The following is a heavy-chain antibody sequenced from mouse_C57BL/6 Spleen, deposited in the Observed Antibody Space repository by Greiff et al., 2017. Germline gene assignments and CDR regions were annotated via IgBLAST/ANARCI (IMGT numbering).Heavy chain of an antibody. Sequence: QVQLKQPGAELVMPGASVKLSCKASGYTFTSYWMHWVKQRPGQGLEWIGEIDPSDSYTNYNQKFKGKSTLTVDKSSSTAYMQLSSLTSEDSAVYYCARGKGSSYRYFDVWGTGTTVTVSS. CDR1: GYTFTSYW. CDR2: IDPSDSYT. V-gene: IGHV1-69*01. D-gene: IGHD1-1*01. J-gene: IGHJ1*03. CDR3: ARGKGSSYRYFDV.